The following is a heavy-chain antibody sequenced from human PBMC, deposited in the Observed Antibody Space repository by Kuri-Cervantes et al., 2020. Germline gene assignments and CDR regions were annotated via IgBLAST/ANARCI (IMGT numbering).Heavy chain of an antibody. D-gene: IGHD5-18*01. CDR1: GYTFTSYV. CDR2: MYPNSGNT. J-gene: IGHJ5*02. V-gene: IGHV1-8*01. Sequence: ASVKDSCKESGYTFTSYVINWVRQATGQGLEWMGWMYPNSGNTGYAQKFQGRVTMTRNTSISTAYMELSSLRAEDTAVYYCARGVRGYSYGPNWFDPWGQGTLVT. CDR3: ARGVRGYSYGPNWFDP.